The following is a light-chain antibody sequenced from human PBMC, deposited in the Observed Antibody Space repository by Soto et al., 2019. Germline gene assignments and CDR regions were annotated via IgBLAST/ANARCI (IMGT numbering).Light chain of an antibody. CDR3: CSYAGRYTFV. J-gene: IGLJ1*01. CDR2: DVS. Sequence: QSALTQPRSVSGSPGRSVTISCSGTSSDVGAFNYVSWYQQHPGKAPKLLIYDVSDRPSGVPDRFSGSKSGNTASLTISGLQAEDEADYYCCSYAGRYTFVFGTGTKLTVL. CDR1: SSDVGAFNY. V-gene: IGLV2-11*01.